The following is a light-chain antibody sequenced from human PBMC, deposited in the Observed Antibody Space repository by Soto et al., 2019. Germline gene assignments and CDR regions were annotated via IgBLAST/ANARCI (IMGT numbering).Light chain of an antibody. V-gene: IGKV3-20*01. J-gene: IGKJ2*01. CDR3: RQYGSSPSYT. Sequence: EIVLTQSPGTLSLSPGERATLSCMASQSLSSYLAWYQQKPGQAPRLLIYGASSRATGIPDRFSGSGSGTDFTLTISRLEPEDFAVYYCRQYGSSPSYTFGQGTKLEIK. CDR2: GAS. CDR1: QSLSSY.